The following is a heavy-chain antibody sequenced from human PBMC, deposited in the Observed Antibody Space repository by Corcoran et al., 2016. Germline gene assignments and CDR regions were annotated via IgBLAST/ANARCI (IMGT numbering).Heavy chain of an antibody. CDR2: IYYSGRT. CDR3: ARDSTPGYNYGIDY. CDR1: GGSISSSSYY. D-gene: IGHD5-18*01. V-gene: IGHV4-39*07. Sequence: QLQLQESGPGLVKPSETLSLTCTVSGGSISSSSYYWGWIRQPPGKGLEWIGSIYYSGRTYYNPSLKSRVTISLDTSKNQFSLKLRFVTAADTAVDYCARDSTPGYNYGIDYWGQGTLVTVSS. J-gene: IGHJ4*02.